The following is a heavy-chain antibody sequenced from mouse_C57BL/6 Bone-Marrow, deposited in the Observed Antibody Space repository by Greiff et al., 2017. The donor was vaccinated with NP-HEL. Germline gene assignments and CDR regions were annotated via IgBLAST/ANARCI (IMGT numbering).Heavy chain of an antibody. J-gene: IGHJ2*01. Sequence: VQLQQSGSELRSPGSSVKLSCKDFDSEVFPIAYMSWVRQKPGHGFEWIGGILPSIGRTIYGEKFEDKATLDADTLSNTAYLELNSLTSEDSAIYYCARGGGSRYYFDYWGQGTTLTVSS. CDR3: ARGGGSRYYFDY. V-gene: IGHV15-2*01. CDR2: ILPSIGRT. CDR1: DSEVFPIAY. D-gene: IGHD1-1*01.